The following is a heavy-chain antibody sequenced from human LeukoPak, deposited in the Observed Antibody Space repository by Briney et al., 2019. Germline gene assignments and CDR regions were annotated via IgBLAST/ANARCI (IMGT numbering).Heavy chain of an antibody. CDR1: GGSVSSDNSY. Sequence: SETLSLTCTVSGGSVSSDNSYWNWIRQPAGKGLEWIGRIYADGSSTYNPSLKCRVTISVDSSKNQFSLRLSSLTAADTAVYYCARGYYYHTWGQGTLVTVSS. J-gene: IGHJ4*02. V-gene: IGHV4-61*02. D-gene: IGHD3-22*01. CDR2: IYADGSS. CDR3: ARGYYYHT.